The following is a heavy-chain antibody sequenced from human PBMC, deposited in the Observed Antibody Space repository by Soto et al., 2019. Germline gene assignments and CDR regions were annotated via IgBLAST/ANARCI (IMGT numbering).Heavy chain of an antibody. CDR2: MNPNSGNT. CDR1: GYTFTRYD. V-gene: IGHV1-8*01. Sequence: ASVKVSCQDCGYTFTRYDINWVRQATGQGFDWMGWMNPNSGNTGYAQKFQGRVTMTRNTSISTAYMELSSLRSEDTAVYYCARELAVATLDYWGQGTLVTGSS. D-gene: IGHD6-19*01. J-gene: IGHJ4*02. CDR3: ARELAVATLDY.